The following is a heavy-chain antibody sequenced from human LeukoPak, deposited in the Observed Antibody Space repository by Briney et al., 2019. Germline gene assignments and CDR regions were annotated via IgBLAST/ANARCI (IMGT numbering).Heavy chain of an antibody. CDR2: IYSGGST. CDR3: ARGSIAVAGTVDY. CDR1: GFTVSSDY. V-gene: IGHV3-53*01. D-gene: IGHD6-19*01. Sequence: GGSLRLSCAASGFTVSSDYMSWVRQAPGKGLEWVSLIYSGGSTYYADSVRGRFTISRDISKNTLYLQMNSLRVEDTAVYYCARGSIAVAGTVDYWGLGTLVTVSS. J-gene: IGHJ4*02.